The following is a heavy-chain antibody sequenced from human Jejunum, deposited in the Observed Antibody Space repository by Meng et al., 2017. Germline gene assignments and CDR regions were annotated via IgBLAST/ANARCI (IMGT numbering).Heavy chain of an antibody. CDR1: GASISGSICA. J-gene: IGHJ1*01. CDR3: ARGPWDSSGWPEYFQH. D-gene: IGHD6-19*01. V-gene: IGHV4-39*07. Sequence: RPELGTPLVTLFLSCPVSGASISGSICAWGWFRQPPGKGLGWIGSIYYSENTYYHPSLKSQVTISVDTSKNQFSLKLSSVTAADTAVYYCARGPWDSSGWPEYFQHWGQGTLVTVSS. CDR2: IYYSENT.